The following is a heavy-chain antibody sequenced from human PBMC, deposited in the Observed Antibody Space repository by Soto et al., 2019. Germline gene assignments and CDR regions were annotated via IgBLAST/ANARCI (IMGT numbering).Heavy chain of an antibody. CDR2: IKSKTDGGTT. D-gene: IGHD2-8*01. CDR3: AADRCLNGVFYLRWW. Sequence: EVQLVESGGGLVKPGGSLRLSCAASGVTFSNAWMNWVRQAPGKGLEWVGRIKSKTDGGTTDYAGPVKGRFTISRDDSKNTLYLQMNSLETHDTAVYYCAADRCLNGVFYLRWWWGHGTLVTVSS. J-gene: IGHJ4*01. CDR1: GVTFSNAW. V-gene: IGHV3-15*07.